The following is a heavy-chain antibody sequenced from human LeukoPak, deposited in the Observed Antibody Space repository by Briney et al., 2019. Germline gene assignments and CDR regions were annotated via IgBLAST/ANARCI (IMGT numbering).Heavy chain of an antibody. Sequence: GASVKVSCKASGYTFTSYYVHWVRQAPGQGLEWMGIINPSGGSTSYAQKFQGRVTITADESTSTAYMELSSLRSEDTAVYYCAREPHYGSGSYFFYWGQGTLVTVSS. CDR3: AREPHYGSGSYFFY. J-gene: IGHJ4*02. CDR2: INPSGGST. V-gene: IGHV1-46*01. CDR1: GYTFTSYY. D-gene: IGHD3-10*01.